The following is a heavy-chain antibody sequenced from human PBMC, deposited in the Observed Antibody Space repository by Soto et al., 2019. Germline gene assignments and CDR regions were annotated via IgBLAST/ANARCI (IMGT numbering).Heavy chain of an antibody. CDR3: PRDFGYRGGYNWFDP. V-gene: IGHV4-30-2*01. D-gene: IGHD5-18*01. J-gene: IGHJ5*02. CDR1: GRSISSGWYS. Sequence: SLTCAGSGRSISSGWYSWSWIRQPPGKGLEWIGYIYHSGSTYYNPSLKSRVTISVDRSKNQFSLKLSSVTAADTAVYYCPRDFGYRGGYNWFDPWGQGTMVTVSS. CDR2: IYHSGST.